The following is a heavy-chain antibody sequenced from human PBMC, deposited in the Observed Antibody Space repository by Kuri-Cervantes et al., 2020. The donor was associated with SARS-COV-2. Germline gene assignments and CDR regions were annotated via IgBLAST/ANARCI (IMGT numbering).Heavy chain of an antibody. CDR2: FDPEDGET. CDR1: GYTLTELS. Sequence: ASVKVSCKVSGYTLTELSMHWVRQAPGKGLEWMGGFDPEDGETIYAQKFQGRVTMTEDTSTDTAYMELSSLRSEDTAVYYCATGPPIQQLAKFWFDPWGQGTLVTVSS. J-gene: IGHJ5*02. V-gene: IGHV1-24*01. D-gene: IGHD6-13*01. CDR3: ATGPPIQQLAKFWFDP.